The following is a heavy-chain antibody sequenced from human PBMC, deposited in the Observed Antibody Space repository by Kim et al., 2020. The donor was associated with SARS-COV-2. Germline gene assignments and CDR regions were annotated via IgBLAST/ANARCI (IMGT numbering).Heavy chain of an antibody. Sequence: ASVKVSCKASGYTFTTYPLHWLRQAPGQGPEWMGWISTKTGNPTYVQGFTGRFVFSFDTSVSTAYLQISSLKAEDTAVYYCARGDTSGYLFACWGQGSLVTVSS. CDR2: ISTKTGNP. CDR3: ARGDTSGYLFAC. J-gene: IGHJ4*02. V-gene: IGHV7-4-1*02. CDR1: GYTFTTYP. D-gene: IGHD3-22*01.